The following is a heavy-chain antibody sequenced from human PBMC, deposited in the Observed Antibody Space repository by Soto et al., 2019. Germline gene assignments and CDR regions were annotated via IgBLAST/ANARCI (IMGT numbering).Heavy chain of an antibody. Sequence: QVQLQESGPGLVEPTGTLSLTCGVSGGSFSSGDWWTWVRQPPGKGLEWIGEIFHAGGTSYNSSLQSRVTISLDKTKNPLSLRLTSVTAADTAIYYCAGRIPVAPPWGRGTLVIVSS. CDR1: GGSFSSGDW. D-gene: IGHD2-15*01. CDR2: IFHAGGT. CDR3: AGRIPVAPP. J-gene: IGHJ5*02. V-gene: IGHV4-4*02.